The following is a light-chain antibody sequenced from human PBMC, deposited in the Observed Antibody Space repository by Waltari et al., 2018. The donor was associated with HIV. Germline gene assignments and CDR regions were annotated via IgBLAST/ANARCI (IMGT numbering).Light chain of an antibody. V-gene: IGLV2-23*02. Sequence: QSALTQPASVSGSPGQSITISCTGTFSDVGSYNLVSWYQQHPGEAPKLLIYEVTKRPSGIVSRFSGSKSGNTASLTISGLQAEDEANYYGCSYAGSRIHVIFGGGTKLTVL. CDR1: FSDVGSYNL. J-gene: IGLJ2*01. CDR3: CSYAGSRIHVI. CDR2: EVT.